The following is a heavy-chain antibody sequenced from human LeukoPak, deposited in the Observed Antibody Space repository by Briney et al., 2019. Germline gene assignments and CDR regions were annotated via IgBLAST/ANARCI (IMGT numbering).Heavy chain of an antibody. CDR2: IYYSGST. Sequence: SETLSLTCTVSGGSISSYYWSWIRQPPGKGLEWIGYIYYSGSTNYTPSLKSRVTISVDTSKNQFSLKLSSVTAADTAVYDCARGDYYDSSGYDYWGQGTLVTVS. CDR1: GGSISSYY. D-gene: IGHD3-22*01. J-gene: IGHJ4*02. V-gene: IGHV4-59*08. CDR3: ARGDYYDSSGYDY.